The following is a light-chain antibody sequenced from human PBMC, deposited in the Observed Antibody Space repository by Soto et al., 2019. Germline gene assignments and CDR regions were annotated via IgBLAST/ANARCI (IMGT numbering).Light chain of an antibody. J-gene: IGKJ1*01. CDR2: DAS. Sequence: DIQMTQSPSTLSASVGDRVTITCRASQSIGRWLAWYQQKPGKAPKVLIYDASTLKSGVPSRFSGSGSGTDFTLTISSLRPDDFAIYYCQRYNSYWTFGQGTKV. V-gene: IGKV1-5*01. CDR3: QRYNSYWT. CDR1: QSIGRW.